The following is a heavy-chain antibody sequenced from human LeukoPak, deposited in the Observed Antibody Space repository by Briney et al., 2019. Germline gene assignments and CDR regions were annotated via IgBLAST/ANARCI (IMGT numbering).Heavy chain of an antibody. CDR2: ISSNGGST. CDR1: GFTFSSYA. Sequence: GGSLRLSCAASGFTFSSYAMHWVRQAPGKGLEYVSAISSNGGSTYYANSVKGRFTISRDNSKNTLYLQMGSLRAEDMAVYYCARGVNYYDSSGYYLNWFDPWGQGTPVTVSS. D-gene: IGHD3-22*01. J-gene: IGHJ5*02. V-gene: IGHV3-64*01. CDR3: ARGVNYYDSSGYYLNWFDP.